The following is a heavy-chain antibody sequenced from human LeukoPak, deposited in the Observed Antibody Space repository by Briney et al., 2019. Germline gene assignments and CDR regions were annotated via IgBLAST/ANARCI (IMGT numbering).Heavy chain of an antibody. CDR1: GFTFSSYG. CDR3: ARARRYYDILTGRDRYYYYYMDV. V-gene: IGHV3-30*02. CDR2: IRFDGRNK. Sequence: QVQLVESGGGVVQPGGSLRLSCAASGFTFSSYGIHWVRQAPGKGLEWVAFIRFDGRNKYYADSVKGRFTISRDNAKNSLYLQMNSLRAEDTAVYYCARARRYYDILTGRDRYYYYYMDVWGKGTTVTVSS. D-gene: IGHD3-9*01. J-gene: IGHJ6*03.